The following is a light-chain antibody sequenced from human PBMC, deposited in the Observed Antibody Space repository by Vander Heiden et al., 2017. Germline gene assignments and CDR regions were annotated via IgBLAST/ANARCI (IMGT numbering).Light chain of an antibody. CDR3: QQRSNWLT. CDR2: DAS. Sequence: TLSCRASQSVSSYLAWYQQKPGQAPRLLIYDASNRATGIPARFSGSGSGTDFTLTSSSLEPEDFAVYYWQQRSNWLTFGGGTKVEIK. V-gene: IGKV3-11*01. CDR1: QSVSSY. J-gene: IGKJ4*01.